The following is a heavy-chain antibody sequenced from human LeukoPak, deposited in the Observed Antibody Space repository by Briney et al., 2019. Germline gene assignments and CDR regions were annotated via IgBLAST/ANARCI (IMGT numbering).Heavy chain of an antibody. J-gene: IGHJ1*01. CDR2: IYYSGST. CDR3: AGIDYGDYVQH. D-gene: IGHD4-17*01. V-gene: IGHV4-59*01. CDR1: RGSISSYY. Sequence: SETLSLTCTVSRGSISSYYWSWIRQPPVKGLEWIGYIYYSGSTNYNPSLKSRVTISVDTSKNQFSLKLRSVTAADTAVYYCAGIDYGDYVQHWGQGTLVTVSS.